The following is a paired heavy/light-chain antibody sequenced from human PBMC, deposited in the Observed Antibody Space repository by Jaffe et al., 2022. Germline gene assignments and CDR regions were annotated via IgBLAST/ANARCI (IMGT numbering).Heavy chain of an antibody. D-gene: IGHD3-10*01. Sequence: EVQLVQSGAEVKKPGESLKISCKGSGYSFTSYWIGWVRQMPGKGLEWMGIIYPGDSDTRYSPSFQGQVTISADKSISTAYLQWSSLKASDTAMYYCVRQEYYYGSGSYYTQFPYYYYYYYMDVWGKGTTVTVSS. J-gene: IGHJ6*03. V-gene: IGHV5-51*01. CDR1: GYSFTSYW. CDR3: VRQEYYYGSGSYYTQFPYYYYYYYMDV. CDR2: IYPGDSDT.
Light chain of an antibody. CDR3: QQSYSTLGLT. V-gene: IGKV1-39*01. CDR2: AAS. CDR1: QSISSY. Sequence: DIQMTQSPSSLSASVGDRVTITCRASQSISSYLNWYQQKPGKAPKLLIYAASSLQSGVPSRFSGSGSGTDFTLTISSLQPEDFATYYCQQSYSTLGLTFGGGTKVEIK. J-gene: IGKJ4*01.